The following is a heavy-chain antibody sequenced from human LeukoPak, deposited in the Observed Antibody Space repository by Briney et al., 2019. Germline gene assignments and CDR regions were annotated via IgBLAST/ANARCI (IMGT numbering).Heavy chain of an antibody. CDR2: ISYDGSNK. V-gene: IGHV3-30*18. CDR1: GFTLSSYG. CDR3: AKDQLLWFGELLSNGAFDI. Sequence: GGSLRLSCAASGFTLSSYGMHWVRQAPGKGLEWVAVISYDGSNKYYADSVKGRFTISRDNSKNTLYLQMNSLRAEDTAVYYCAKDQLLWFGELLSNGAFDIWGQGTMVTVSS. D-gene: IGHD3-10*01. J-gene: IGHJ3*02.